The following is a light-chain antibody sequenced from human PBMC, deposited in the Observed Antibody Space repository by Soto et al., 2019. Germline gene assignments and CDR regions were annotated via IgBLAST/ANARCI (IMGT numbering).Light chain of an antibody. CDR3: QQCYPSPRT. V-gene: IGKV1-39*01. Sequence: DIQMTQSPSTLSAGVGDRVTITCRASQRINTYLNWYQQKPGKAPTLLFYAASNLQSGVPSRFSGGGSGTDFTLTINNLQPYDFATYFCQQCYPSPRTFGQGNKVEIK. CDR2: AAS. CDR1: QRINTY. J-gene: IGKJ1*01.